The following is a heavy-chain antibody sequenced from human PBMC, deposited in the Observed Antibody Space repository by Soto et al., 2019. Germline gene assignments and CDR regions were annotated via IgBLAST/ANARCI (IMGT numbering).Heavy chain of an antibody. CDR2: IDWDDDK. J-gene: IGHJ6*03. CDR1: GFSLSTSGMC. V-gene: IGHV2-70*11. Sequence: VSGPTLVNPTQTLTLTCTFSGFSLSTSGMCVNWIRQPPGKALEWLARIDWDDDKYYSTSLKTRLTISKDTSKNQVVLTMTNMDPVDTATYYCARIKAAAGTYYYYMDVWGKGTTVTVSS. D-gene: IGHD6-13*01. CDR3: ARIKAAAGTYYYYMDV.